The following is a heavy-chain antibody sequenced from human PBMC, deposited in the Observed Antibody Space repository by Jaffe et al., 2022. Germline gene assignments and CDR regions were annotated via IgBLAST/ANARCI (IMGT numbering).Heavy chain of an antibody. CDR1: GFTFSSYG. V-gene: IGHV3-30*02. Sequence: QVQLVESGGGVVQPGGSLRLSCAASGFTFSSYGMHWVRQAPGKGLEWVAFIRYDGSNKYYADSVKGRFTISRDNSKNTLYLQMNSLRAEDTAVYYCAKDRSGLGGDYLYYFDYWGQGTLVTVSS. CDR3: AKDRSGLGGDYLYYFDY. CDR2: IRYDGSNK. D-gene: IGHD4-17*01. J-gene: IGHJ4*02.